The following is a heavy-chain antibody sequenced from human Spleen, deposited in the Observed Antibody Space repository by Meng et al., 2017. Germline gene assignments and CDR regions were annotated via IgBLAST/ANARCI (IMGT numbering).Heavy chain of an antibody. J-gene: IGHJ3*02. Sequence: SETLSLTCTVSGASISSYFWNWIRQPPGKGLEWIGHTHYSGSTNYNPSLKSRVSISVDTSKNQFSLKLSSVTAADTAVYYCARAPTYCSGGSCYSGGAFDIWGQGTMVTVSS. CDR2: THYSGST. CDR1: GASISSYF. CDR3: ARAPTYCSGGSCYSGGAFDI. D-gene: IGHD2-15*01. V-gene: IGHV4-59*08.